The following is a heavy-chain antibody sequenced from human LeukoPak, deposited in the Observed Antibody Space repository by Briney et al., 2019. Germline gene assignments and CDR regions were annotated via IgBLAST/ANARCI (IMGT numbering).Heavy chain of an antibody. Sequence: SETLSLTCAVSGVSISSGNWWTWVRQPPGKGLEWIGEIYHSGSNNYNPSLRSRVIISVDTSKNQFSLKLSSVTAADTAIYYCAREGVGGYNYAAWGQGTLVTVSS. CDR3: AREGVGGYNYAA. CDR2: IYHSGSN. J-gene: IGHJ4*02. D-gene: IGHD5-18*01. V-gene: IGHV4-4*02. CDR1: GVSISSGNW.